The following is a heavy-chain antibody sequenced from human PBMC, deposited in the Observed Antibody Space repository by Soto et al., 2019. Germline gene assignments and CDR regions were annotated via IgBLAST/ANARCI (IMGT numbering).Heavy chain of an antibody. CDR1: GFTFSSYG. CDR3: ARDKFSDIVATNRYYYGMDV. D-gene: IGHD5-12*01. Sequence: QVQLVESGGGVVQPGRSLRLSCAAFGFTFSSYGMHWVRQAPGKGLEWVALISYDGRNKFYADSVRGRFAISRDNAKSRLYLQMDSLRAADTSFYFCARDKFSDIVATNRYYYGMDVWGQGTTVTVSS. CDR2: ISYDGRNK. V-gene: IGHV3-30*03. J-gene: IGHJ6*02.